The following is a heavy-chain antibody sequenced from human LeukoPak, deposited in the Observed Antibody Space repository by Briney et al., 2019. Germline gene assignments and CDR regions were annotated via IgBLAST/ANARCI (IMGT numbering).Heavy chain of an antibody. V-gene: IGHV1-69*13. Sequence: GAAVKVSCKASGATFSSYAISWVRQAPGQGLEWMGGIIPIFGTANYAQKFQGRVTITADESTSTAYMELSSLRSEDTAVYYCARDQIAARNWFDPWGQGTLVTVSS. CDR2: IIPIFGTA. CDR1: GATFSSYA. J-gene: IGHJ5*02. D-gene: IGHD6-6*01. CDR3: ARDQIAARNWFDP.